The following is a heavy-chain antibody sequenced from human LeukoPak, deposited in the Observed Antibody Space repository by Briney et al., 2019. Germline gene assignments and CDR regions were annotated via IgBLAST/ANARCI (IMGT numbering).Heavy chain of an antibody. CDR1: GFTVSTNY. D-gene: IGHD6-19*01. CDR2: IYSGGRT. CDR3: ARELVAGGGRRGMDV. V-gene: IGHV3-66*01. Sequence: QPGGSLRLSCAASGFTVSTNYMSWVRQAPGKGLEWVSVIYSGGRTSYADSVRGRFTISRDNSKNTLYLQTSSLRAEDTAVYYCARELVAGGGRRGMDVWGQGTTVTVSS. J-gene: IGHJ6*02.